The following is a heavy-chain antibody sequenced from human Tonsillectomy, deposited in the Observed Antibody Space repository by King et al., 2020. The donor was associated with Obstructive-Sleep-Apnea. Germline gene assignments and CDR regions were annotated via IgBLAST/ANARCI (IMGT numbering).Heavy chain of an antibody. V-gene: IGHV3-49*03. CDR2: IRSKPHGATT. CDR3: ARDRKYYYDTTTYPLDY. D-gene: IGHD3-22*01. J-gene: IGHJ4*02. CDR1: GFSFGDFA. Sequence: VQLVESGGGLVQPGRSLRLSCTTSGFSFGDFAVSWFRQAPGKGLDWVGFIRSKPHGATTEYAASVTGRFTISRDESKSIAYLQMNSLRTDDTAVYYCARDRKYYYDTTTYPLDYWGQGTLVTVSS.